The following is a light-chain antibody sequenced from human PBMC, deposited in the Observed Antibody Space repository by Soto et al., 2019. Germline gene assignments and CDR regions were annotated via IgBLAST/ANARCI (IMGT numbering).Light chain of an antibody. CDR2: GNT. CDR1: SSNIGAGYD. J-gene: IGLJ2*01. V-gene: IGLV1-40*01. Sequence: QSVLTQPPSASGAPGQRVTISCTGSSSNIGAGYDVHWYHQLPGTAPKLLIFGNTNRPSGVPDRFSGSKSGTSASLAINGLQADDEANYYCHSYDSTLSASIFGGGTKLTVL. CDR3: HSYDSTLSASI.